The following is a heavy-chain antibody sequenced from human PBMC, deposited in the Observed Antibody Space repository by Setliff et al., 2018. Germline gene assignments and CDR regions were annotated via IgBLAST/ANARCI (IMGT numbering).Heavy chain of an antibody. CDR1: GFTFSTHS. Sequence: GGSLRLSCAASGFTFSTHSMNWVRQAPGKGLEWVSSISRSSTYIYYADSMKGRFTISRDNAKNSLYLQMNSLRAEDTVVYYCASAGHSGSWFPFDAFHIWGQGTMVTVSS. CDR2: ISRSSTYI. D-gene: IGHD6-13*01. J-gene: IGHJ3*02. CDR3: ASAGHSGSWFPFDAFHI. V-gene: IGHV3-21*01.